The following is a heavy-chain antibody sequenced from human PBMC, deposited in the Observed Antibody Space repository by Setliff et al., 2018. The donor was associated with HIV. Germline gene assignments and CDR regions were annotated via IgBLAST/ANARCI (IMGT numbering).Heavy chain of an antibody. CDR3: VSGPLSGYGYYFDY. CDR2: FYHSGST. Sequence: SETLSLTCAVSGYSVSSGYYWGWIRQPPGKGLERIGSFYHSGSTFYNPSLKSRVTISLDTSKNQFSLKLRSVTAADTAVYYCVSGPLSGYGYYFDYWGQGALVTVSS. D-gene: IGHD3-3*01. CDR1: GYSVSSGYY. V-gene: IGHV4-38-2*01. J-gene: IGHJ4*02.